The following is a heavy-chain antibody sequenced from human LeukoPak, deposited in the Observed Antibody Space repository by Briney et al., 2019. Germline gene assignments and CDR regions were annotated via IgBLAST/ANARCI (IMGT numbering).Heavy chain of an antibody. J-gene: IGHJ4*02. CDR1: GFDSSSNW. CDR2: IKGDGIST. CDR3: AKDHYWSIDY. D-gene: IGHD3-3*01. V-gene: IGHV3-74*01. Sequence: GGSLRLSCAASGFDSSSNWMHWVRHAPGQGLVWVSRIKGDGISTNYADSVKGRFTISRDIAKNTLYLQMNSLRAEDTGVYYCAKDHYWSIDYWGRGTLVTVSS.